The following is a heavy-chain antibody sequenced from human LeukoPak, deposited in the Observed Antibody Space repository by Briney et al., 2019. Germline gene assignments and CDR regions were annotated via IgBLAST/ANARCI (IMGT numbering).Heavy chain of an antibody. J-gene: IGHJ4*02. Sequence: GGSLRLSCAASGFTFSSYGMHWVRQARGKGLEWVAFIRYDGSNKYYADSVKGRFTISRDNSKNTLYLQMNSLRAEDTAVYYCAKDETTAIDYWGQGTLVTVSS. CDR3: AKDETTAIDY. CDR1: GFTFSSYG. CDR2: IRYDGSNK. D-gene: IGHD5-18*01. V-gene: IGHV3-30*02.